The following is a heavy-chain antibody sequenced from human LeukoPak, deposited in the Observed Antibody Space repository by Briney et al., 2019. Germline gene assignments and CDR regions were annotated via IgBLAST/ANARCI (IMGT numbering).Heavy chain of an antibody. CDR2: INHSGST. Sequence: KTSETLSLTCAVYGGPFSGYYWSWIRQPPGKGLEWIGEINHSGSTNYNPSLKSRVTISVDTSKNQFSLKLSSVTAADTAVYYCARFRRWWYFDYWGQGTLVTVSS. J-gene: IGHJ4*02. D-gene: IGHD2-15*01. V-gene: IGHV4-34*01. CDR1: GGPFSGYY. CDR3: ARFRRWWYFDY.